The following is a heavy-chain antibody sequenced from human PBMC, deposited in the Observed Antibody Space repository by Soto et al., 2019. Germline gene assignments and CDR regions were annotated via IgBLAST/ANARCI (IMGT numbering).Heavy chain of an antibody. V-gene: IGHV3-30-3*01. Sequence: GGSLRLSCAASGFTFSSYAMHWVRQAPGKGLEWVAVISYDGSNKYYADSVKGRFTISRDNSKNTLYLQMNSLKTEDTAVYYCTTDLARPGFDPWGQGTLVTVSS. CDR3: TTDLARPGFDP. J-gene: IGHJ5*02. CDR2: ISYDGSNK. CDR1: GFTFSSYA.